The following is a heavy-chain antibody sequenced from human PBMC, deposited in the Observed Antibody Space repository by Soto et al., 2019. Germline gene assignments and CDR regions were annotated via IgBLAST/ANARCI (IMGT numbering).Heavy chain of an antibody. J-gene: IGHJ6*03. V-gene: IGHV4-34*01. D-gene: IGHD2-2*01. CDR3: ARGSGTSWVYYYYYMGD. Sequence: QVQLQQWGAGLLKPSETLSLTCAVYGGSSSGYYWSWIRQPPGKGLEWIGEINHSGSTHYTPSLKSRVTISVDTSKNQFSLKLSSVTAADTAVYYCARGSGTSWVYYYYYMGDWGKGTTVTVSS. CDR1: GGSSSGYY. CDR2: INHSGST.